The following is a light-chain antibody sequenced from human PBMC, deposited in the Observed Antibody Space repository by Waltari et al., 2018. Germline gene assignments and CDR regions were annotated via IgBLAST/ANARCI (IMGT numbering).Light chain of an antibody. V-gene: IGKV3-20*01. CDR3: QKYVNLPAT. J-gene: IGKJ1*01. CDR1: QSVGRY. Sequence: ELVLTHSPRTLSLSPGERDTLSCRASQSVGRYLAWYQQKPGQAPRLLIYDASTRATGIPDRFSGSGSGTDFSLTISRLESEDFAVYYCQKYVNLPATFGQGTKVEIK. CDR2: DAS.